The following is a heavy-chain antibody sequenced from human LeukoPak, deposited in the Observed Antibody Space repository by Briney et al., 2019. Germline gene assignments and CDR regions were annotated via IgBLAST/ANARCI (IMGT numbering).Heavy chain of an antibody. CDR3: ARKVAVMVYAIRGNWFDP. J-gene: IGHJ5*02. V-gene: IGHV4-34*01. D-gene: IGHD2-8*01. CDR2: INHSGST. Sequence: SETLSLTCAVYGGSFSAYYWSWIRQPPGKGLEWIGEINHSGSTNYNPSLKSRVTISVDTSKNQFSLKLSSVTAADTAVYYCARKVAVMVYAIRGNWFDPWGQGTLVTVSS. CDR1: GGSFSAYY.